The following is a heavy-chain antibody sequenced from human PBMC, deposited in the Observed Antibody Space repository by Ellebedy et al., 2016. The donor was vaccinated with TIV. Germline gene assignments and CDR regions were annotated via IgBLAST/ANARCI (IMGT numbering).Heavy chain of an antibody. J-gene: IGHJ4*02. Sequence: ASVKVSXXAFGYTFTSHDIDWVRQAPGQGLEWMGWVTPSSGNTGYAQKFQGRVTMTRSTSTDTAYMELSSLTSEDTAVYYCARGHWSSTTCYPFDLWGQGTLVTVSS. D-gene: IGHD2-2*01. CDR3: ARGHWSSTTCYPFDL. CDR1: GYTFTSHD. CDR2: VTPSSGNT. V-gene: IGHV1-8*01.